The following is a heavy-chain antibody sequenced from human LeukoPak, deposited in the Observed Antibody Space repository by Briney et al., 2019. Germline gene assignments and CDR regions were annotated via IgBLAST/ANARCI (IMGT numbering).Heavy chain of an antibody. CDR3: ARGYCSGGSCYPDEFYSWFDP. J-gene: IGHJ5*02. D-gene: IGHD2-15*01. V-gene: IGHV7-4-1*02. Sequence: ASVKVSCKASGYTFTSYAMNWVRQAPGQGLEWMGWINTNTGNPMYAQGFTGRFVFSLDTSVSTAYLQISSLKAEDTAVYYCARGYCSGGSCYPDEFYSWFDPWGQGTLVTVSS. CDR1: GYTFTSYA. CDR2: INTNTGNP.